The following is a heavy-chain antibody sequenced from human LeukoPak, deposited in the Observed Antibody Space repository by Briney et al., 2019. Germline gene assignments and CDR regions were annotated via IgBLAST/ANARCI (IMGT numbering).Heavy chain of an antibody. J-gene: IGHJ5*02. CDR2: ISGSGGST. D-gene: IGHD3-10*01. Sequence: PGGSLRLSCAASGFTFSSYAMHWVRQAPGEGLEWVSSISGSGGSTYYADSVKGRFTISRDNSKNTLYLQMNSLRAEDTALYYCAKLASYYYGPGNLNWFDPWGQGTLVTVSS. CDR1: GFTFSSYA. CDR3: AKLASYYYGPGNLNWFDP. V-gene: IGHV3-23*01.